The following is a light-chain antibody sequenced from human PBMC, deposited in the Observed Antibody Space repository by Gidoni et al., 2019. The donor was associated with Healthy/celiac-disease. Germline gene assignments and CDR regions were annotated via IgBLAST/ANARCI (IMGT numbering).Light chain of an antibody. Sequence: DIQMTQSPSTLSASVGDRVTITCRASQSISSWLAWYQQKPGKARKLLSYKATSLESGVPSECGGRESGTECTLTISSLQSDDFATYYCQQYNSYPLTFGGGTKVEIK. J-gene: IGKJ4*01. CDR2: KAT. CDR1: QSISSW. CDR3: QQYNSYPLT. V-gene: IGKV1-5*03.